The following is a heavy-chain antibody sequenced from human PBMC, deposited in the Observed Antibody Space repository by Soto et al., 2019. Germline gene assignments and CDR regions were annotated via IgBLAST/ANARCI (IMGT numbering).Heavy chain of an antibody. CDR1: GFTFSSYG. CDR3: AKDRMGAGVRGYFDY. V-gene: IGHV3-30*18. CDR2: IIYDGSTK. D-gene: IGHD3-10*01. Sequence: QVQLVESGGGVVQPGRSLRLSCVASGFTFSSYGMHWVRQAPGKGLEWLAVIIYDGSTKYYADSVKGRFTISRDNSKSTLYLQMNSLRAEDTAVYYCAKDRMGAGVRGYFDYWGQGTLVTVSS. J-gene: IGHJ4*02.